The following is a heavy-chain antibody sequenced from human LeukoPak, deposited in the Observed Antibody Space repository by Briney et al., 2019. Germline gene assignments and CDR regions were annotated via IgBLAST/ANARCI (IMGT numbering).Heavy chain of an antibody. D-gene: IGHD1-26*01. CDR2: IYHSGST. V-gene: IGHV4-4*02. J-gene: IGHJ4*02. CDR3: ARDSPNSGSYYGFDY. CDR1: GGSISSSNW. Sequence: SETLSLTCAVSGGSISSSNWRSWVRQPPGKGLEWIGEIYHSGSTNYNPSLKSRVTISVDKSKNQFSLKLSSVTAADTAVYYCARDSPNSGSYYGFDYWGQGTLVTVSS.